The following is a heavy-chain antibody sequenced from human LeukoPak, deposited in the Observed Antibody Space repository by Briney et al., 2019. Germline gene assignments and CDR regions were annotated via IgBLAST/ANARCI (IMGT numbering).Heavy chain of an antibody. J-gene: IGHJ6*03. CDR2: ISSYNGKT. V-gene: IGHV1-18*01. CDR1: GYTFTMNG. Sequence: ASVKVSCKASGYTFTMNGISWVRQAPGQGLEWMGWISSYNGKTNYAQKSQGRVTITTDESTSTAYMELSSLRSEDSAVYYCARSAGPVIVPAAIGASGHYYYMDVWDKGTTVTVSS. CDR3: ARSAGPVIVPAAIGASGHYYYMDV. D-gene: IGHD2-2*02.